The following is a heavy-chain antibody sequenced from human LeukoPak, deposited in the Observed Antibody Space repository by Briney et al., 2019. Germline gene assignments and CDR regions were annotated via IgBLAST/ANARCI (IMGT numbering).Heavy chain of an antibody. CDR2: IRSSSSYI. CDR1: GFTFSSYS. J-gene: IGHJ4*02. V-gene: IGHV3-21*01. Sequence: GGSLRLSCAASGFTFSSYSMNWVRQAPGKGLEWVSFIRSSSSYIYYPDSVKGRFTISRDNAKNSLYLQMNSLRAEDTAVYYCARPGIAVAGEFFDYWGQGTLVTVSS. CDR3: ARPGIAVAGEFFDY. D-gene: IGHD6-19*01.